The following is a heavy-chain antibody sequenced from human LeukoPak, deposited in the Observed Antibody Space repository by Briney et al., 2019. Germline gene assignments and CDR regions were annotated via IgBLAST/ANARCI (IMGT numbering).Heavy chain of an antibody. CDR1: GYTFTSYG. CDR2: ISAYNGNT. D-gene: IGHD2-2*01. J-gene: IGHJ5*02. CDR3: AGQGYCSSTSCYLGWFDP. Sequence: GASVKVSCKASGYTFTSYGISWVRQAPGQGLEWMGWISAYNGNTNYAQKLQGRVTMTTDTSTSTAYMELRSLRSDDTAVYYCAGQGYCSSTSCYLGWFDPWGQGTLVTVSS. V-gene: IGHV1-18*01.